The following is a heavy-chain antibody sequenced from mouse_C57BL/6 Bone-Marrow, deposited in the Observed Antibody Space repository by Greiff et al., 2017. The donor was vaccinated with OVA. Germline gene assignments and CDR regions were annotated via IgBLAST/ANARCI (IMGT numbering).Heavy chain of an antibody. CDR1: GFTFSDYY. D-gene: IGHD1-1*01. CDR2: ISNGGGST. V-gene: IGHV5-12*01. Sequence: EVMLVESGGGLVQPGGSLKLSCAASGFTFSDYYMYWVRQTPEKRLEWVAYISNGGGSTYYPDTVKGRFTISRDNAKNTLYLQMSRLKSEDTAMYYCARKDYGSSFYWYFDVWGTGTTVTVSS. J-gene: IGHJ1*03. CDR3: ARKDYGSSFYWYFDV.